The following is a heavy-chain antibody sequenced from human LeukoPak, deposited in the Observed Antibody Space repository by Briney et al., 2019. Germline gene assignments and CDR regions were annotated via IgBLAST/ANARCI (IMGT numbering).Heavy chain of an antibody. V-gene: IGHV1-2*02. Sequence: GASVKVSCKASGYSFTAYYIHWVRQAPGQGLEWMGWINPNTGDPNYAQEFQGRVTMTRDTSISTVYMELSRLTSDDTAVYYCAKDKDWGQGTLVTVSS. CDR1: GYSFTAYY. J-gene: IGHJ4*02. CDR3: AKDKD. CDR2: INPNTGDP.